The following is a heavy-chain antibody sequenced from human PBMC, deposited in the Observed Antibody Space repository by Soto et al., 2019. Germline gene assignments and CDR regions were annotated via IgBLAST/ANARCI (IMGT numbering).Heavy chain of an antibody. D-gene: IGHD3-3*01. CDR1: GYSFTSYW. J-gene: IGHJ3*02. CDR2: IYPGDSDT. V-gene: IGHV5-51*01. Sequence: TGESLKISCKGSGYSFTSYWIGWVRQMPGKGLEWMGIIYPGDSDTRYSPSFQGQVTISADKSISTAYLQWSSLKASDTAMYYCAKHGVFGVVIGYDAFDIWGQGTMVTVSS. CDR3: AKHGVFGVVIGYDAFDI.